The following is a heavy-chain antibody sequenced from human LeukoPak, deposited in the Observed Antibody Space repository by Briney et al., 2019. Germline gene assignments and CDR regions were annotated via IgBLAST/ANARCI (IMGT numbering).Heavy chain of an antibody. J-gene: IGHJ4*02. CDR2: IYTSGST. D-gene: IGHD6-13*01. CDR1: GGSMSSYY. Sequence: SETLSLTCTVSGGSMSSYYWSRIRQPAGKGLEWIGRIYTSGSTNYNPSLKSRVTMSVDTSKNQFSLKLSSVTAADTAVYYCARGNSGYSSSWLDYWGQGTLVTVSS. CDR3: ARGNSGYSSSWLDY. V-gene: IGHV4-4*07.